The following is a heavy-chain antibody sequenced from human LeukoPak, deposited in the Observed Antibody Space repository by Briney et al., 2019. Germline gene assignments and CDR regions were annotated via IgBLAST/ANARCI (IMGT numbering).Heavy chain of an antibody. Sequence: GASVKVSCKTSGYTFTNYAINWVRQAPGQGLEFMGWINTGTGNPTYAQDFKGRFVFSLDTSVSTAYLQISILKPEDTAVYYCASMGSYSFDHWGQGTLVTVSS. CDR2: INTGTGNP. V-gene: IGHV7-4-1*02. CDR1: GYTFTNYA. J-gene: IGHJ5*02. CDR3: ASMGSYSFDH. D-gene: IGHD2-21*01.